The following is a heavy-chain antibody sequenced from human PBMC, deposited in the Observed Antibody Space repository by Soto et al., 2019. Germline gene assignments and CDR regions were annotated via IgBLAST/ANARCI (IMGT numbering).Heavy chain of an antibody. CDR3: ARRSGGMDV. CDR1: AYSFTSYW. V-gene: IGHV5-51*01. CDR2: IYPGDSDV. Sequence: GESLKISCKASAYSFTSYWIGWIRQMPGKGLEWVGSIYPGDSDVRYSPSFQGQVTISADKSISSAYLQWSSLKASDAAMYYCARRSGGMDVWGQGTTVTVSS. J-gene: IGHJ6*02.